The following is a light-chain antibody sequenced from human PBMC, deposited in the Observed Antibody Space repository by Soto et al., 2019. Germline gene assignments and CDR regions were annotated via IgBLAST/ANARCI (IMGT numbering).Light chain of an antibody. Sequence: EIVLTQSPATLSLSPAERATLSCRASRSFASSYLAWYQHKPGQAPRLLIYAASSRATGIPDRFIGSGSGTDFTLTISRLEPDDSAVYYCHHYDSSPPYTFGQGTKLEIK. CDR2: AAS. CDR3: HHYDSSPPYT. CDR1: RSFASSY. V-gene: IGKV3-20*01. J-gene: IGKJ2*01.